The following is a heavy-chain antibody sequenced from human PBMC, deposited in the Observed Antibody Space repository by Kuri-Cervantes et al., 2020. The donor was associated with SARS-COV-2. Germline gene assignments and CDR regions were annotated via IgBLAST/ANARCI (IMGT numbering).Heavy chain of an antibody. D-gene: IGHD6-6*01. CDR1: GFTFSSYS. CDR2: ISSGSSYI. J-gene: IGHJ6*03. V-gene: IGHV3-21*01. CDR3: ARRIRIAARPHYMDV. Sequence: GGSLRLSCAASGFTFSSYSMNWVRQAPGKGLEWVSSISSGSSYIYYADSVKGRFTISRDNAKNSLYLQMNSLRAEDTAVYYCARRIRIAARPHYMDVWGKGTTVTVSS.